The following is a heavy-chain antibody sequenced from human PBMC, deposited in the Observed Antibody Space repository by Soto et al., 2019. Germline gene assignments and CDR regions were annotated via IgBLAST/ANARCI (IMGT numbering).Heavy chain of an antibody. CDR2: IIPILGIA. Sequence: QVQLVQSGAEVKKPGSSVKVSCKASGGTFSSYTISWVRQAPGQGLEWMGRIIPILGIANYAQKFQGRVTITADKSTSTAYMWLSSLTTEDTAVYYCARGTCGGDFSNNWFGPWGRGTMVTVSP. CDR3: ARGTCGGDFSNNWFGP. J-gene: IGHJ5*02. CDR1: GGTFSSYT. V-gene: IGHV1-69*02. D-gene: IGHD2-21*02.